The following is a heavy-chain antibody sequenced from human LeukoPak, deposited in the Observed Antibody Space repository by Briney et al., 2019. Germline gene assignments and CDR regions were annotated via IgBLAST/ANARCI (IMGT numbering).Heavy chain of an antibody. CDR1: GGSISSYY. CDR2: IYYSGST. D-gene: IGHD3-9*01. Sequence: SETLSLTCTVSGGSISSYYWSWIRQPPGRGLEWIGYIYYSGSTNYNPSLKSRVTISVDTSKNQFSLKLNSVTAADTAVYYCARGDYDILTDDAFDIWGQGTMVTVSS. CDR3: ARGDYDILTDDAFDI. J-gene: IGHJ3*02. V-gene: IGHV4-59*01.